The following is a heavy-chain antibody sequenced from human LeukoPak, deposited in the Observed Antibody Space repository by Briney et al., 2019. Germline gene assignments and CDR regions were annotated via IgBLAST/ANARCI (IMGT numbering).Heavy chain of an antibody. Sequence: GGSLRLSCAASGFTFSSYAMSWVRQAPGEGLEWVSTIDGSGVSTYYADSVKGRFTISRDNSKNTLYLQMNSLRAEDTAVYYCAKDRLSSSWYFGFDYWGQGTLVTVSS. D-gene: IGHD6-13*01. CDR2: IDGSGVST. J-gene: IGHJ4*02. CDR3: AKDRLSSSWYFGFDY. V-gene: IGHV3-23*01. CDR1: GFTFSSYA.